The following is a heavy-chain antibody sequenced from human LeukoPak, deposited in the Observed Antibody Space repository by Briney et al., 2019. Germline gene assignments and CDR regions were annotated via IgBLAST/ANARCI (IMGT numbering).Heavy chain of an antibody. CDR2: IIISSGYI. CDR3: ARTGVVVAALERGVANWFDP. Sequence: GGSLRLSCAASGFTFSSYSINWGSQAQGEGRGWVSSIIISSGYIYYADSVKGRFTISRDNAKNSLYLQMNSLRVEDTAVYYCARTGVVVAALERGVANWFDPWGQGTLVTVSS. V-gene: IGHV3-21*01. J-gene: IGHJ5*02. CDR1: GFTFSSYS. D-gene: IGHD2-15*01.